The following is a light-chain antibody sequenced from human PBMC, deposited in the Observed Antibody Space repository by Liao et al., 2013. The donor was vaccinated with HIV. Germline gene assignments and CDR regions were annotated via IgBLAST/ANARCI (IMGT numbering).Light chain of an antibody. V-gene: IGLV3-1*01. CDR3: QTWDSSTVV. CDR1: KLGDKY. CDR2: QDS. J-gene: IGLJ3*02. Sequence: SDELTQPPSVSVSPGQTASITCSGDKLGDKYICWYQQKPGQSPVLVIYQDSKRPSGIPERFSGSNSGNTATLTISGTQALDEADYYCQTWDSSTVVFGGGTKLTVL.